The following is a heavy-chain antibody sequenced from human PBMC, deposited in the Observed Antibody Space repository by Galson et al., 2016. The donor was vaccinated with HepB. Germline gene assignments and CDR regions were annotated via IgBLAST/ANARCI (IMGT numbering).Heavy chain of an antibody. J-gene: IGHJ4*02. D-gene: IGHD3-16*01. CDR2: INGRNTYT. CDR3: ARGIPQTYYFDY. Sequence: SLRLSCAASGFIFSDYYMSWIRQAPGKGLEWVSHINGRNTYTNYAASVKGRFTISRDNAKHSLYLQMNSLGAEDTAVYYCARGIPQTYYFDYWGQGSLVTVSS. CDR1: GFIFSDYY. V-gene: IGHV3-11*06.